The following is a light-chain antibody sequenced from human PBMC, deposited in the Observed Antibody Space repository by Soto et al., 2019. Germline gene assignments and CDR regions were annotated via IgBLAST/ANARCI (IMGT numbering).Light chain of an antibody. Sequence: DIQMTQSPSAMSASVGDRVTITCRASQGISNNLAWFQQKPGKVPERLIYAASSLQRGVPSRFSGSGSGTEFTLTISSLQAEDFATYYCLQHNSYPLTFGQGTKVEIK. V-gene: IGKV1-17*03. J-gene: IGKJ1*01. CDR1: QGISNN. CDR2: AAS. CDR3: LQHNSYPLT.